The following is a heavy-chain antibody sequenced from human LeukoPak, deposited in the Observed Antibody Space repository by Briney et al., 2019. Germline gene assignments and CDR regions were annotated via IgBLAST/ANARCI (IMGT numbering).Heavy chain of an antibody. V-gene: IGHV6-1*01. Sequence: SQTLSLTCAISGDSVSSNSAAWNWIRQSPSRGLEWLGRTYYRSKWYNDDAVSVKSRITINPDTSKNQFSLQLNSVTPEDTAVYYCARDGVEMATTTYYYYGMDVWGQGTTVTVSS. CDR2: TYYRSKWYN. D-gene: IGHD5-24*01. J-gene: IGHJ6*02. CDR1: GDSVSSNSAA. CDR3: ARDGVEMATTTYYYYGMDV.